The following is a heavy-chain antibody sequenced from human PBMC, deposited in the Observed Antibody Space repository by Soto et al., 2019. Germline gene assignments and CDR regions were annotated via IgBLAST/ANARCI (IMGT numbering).Heavy chain of an antibody. J-gene: IGHJ4*02. D-gene: IGHD2-15*01. Sequence: EVQLLESGGGLVQPGGSLRLSCAASGFTFSSYAMSWVRQAPGQGLEWVSAISGSGGSTYYADSVKGRFTISRDNSKNTLYLQMNSLRAEDTAVYYCAKDFARGVGGGSLHYWGQGTLVTVSS. CDR2: ISGSGGST. V-gene: IGHV3-23*01. CDR1: GFTFSSYA. CDR3: AKDFARGVGGGSLHY.